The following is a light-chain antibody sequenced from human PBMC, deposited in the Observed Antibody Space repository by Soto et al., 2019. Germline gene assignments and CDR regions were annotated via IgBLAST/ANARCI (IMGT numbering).Light chain of an antibody. CDR1: QRVSSN. CDR3: QQYNNWPPWT. V-gene: IGKV3-15*01. J-gene: IGKJ1*01. CDR2: GAS. Sequence: RVMTQSRATLAVSPSESVTHSFRASQRVSSNLAWYQQKVGQAPRLLIYGASTRATGIPARFSGTGSGTEFTLTISSLQSEDFAVYYCQQYNNWPPWTFGQGTKVDIK.